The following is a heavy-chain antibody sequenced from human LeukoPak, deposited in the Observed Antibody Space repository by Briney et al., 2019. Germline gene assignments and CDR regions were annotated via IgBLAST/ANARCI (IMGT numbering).Heavy chain of an antibody. D-gene: IGHD2-2*01. CDR1: GGSFSGYY. CDR3: ARANAHCSSTSCYVDVLEHNWFDP. J-gene: IGHJ5*02. V-gene: IGHV4-34*01. CDR2: INHSGST. Sequence: SETLSLTCAVYGGSFSGYYWSWIRQPPGKGLEWIGEINHSGSTNYNPSLKSRVTISVDTSKNQFSPKLSSVTAADTAVYYCARANAHCSSTSCYVDVLEHNWFDPRGQGTLVTVSS.